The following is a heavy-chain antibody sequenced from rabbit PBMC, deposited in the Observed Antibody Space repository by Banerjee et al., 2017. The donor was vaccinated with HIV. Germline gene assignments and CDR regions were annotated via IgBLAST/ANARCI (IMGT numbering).Heavy chain of an antibody. J-gene: IGHJ4*01. Sequence: GLEWIACIYAGSSGSTWYASWAKGRFTISKTSSTTVTLQMTSLTAADTATYFCARDLAGVIGWNFNLWGPGTLVTVS. CDR3: ARDLAGVIGWNFNL. V-gene: IGHV1S40*01. CDR2: IYAGSSGST. D-gene: IGHD4-1*01.